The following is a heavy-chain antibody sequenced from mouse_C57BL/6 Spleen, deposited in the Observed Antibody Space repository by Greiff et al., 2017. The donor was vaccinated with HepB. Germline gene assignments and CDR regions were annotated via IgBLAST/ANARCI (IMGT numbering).Heavy chain of an antibody. CDR2: IHPNSGST. CDR3: ASLLGYYFDY. J-gene: IGHJ2*01. V-gene: IGHV1-64*01. Sequence: QVQLQQPGAELVKPGASVKLSCKASGYTFTSYWMHWVKQRPGQGLEWIGMIHPNSGSTNYNEKFKSKATLAVDKSSSTAYMQLRSLTSEDCAVYYCASLLGYYFDYWGQGTTLTVSS. D-gene: IGHD2-10*01. CDR1: GYTFTSYW.